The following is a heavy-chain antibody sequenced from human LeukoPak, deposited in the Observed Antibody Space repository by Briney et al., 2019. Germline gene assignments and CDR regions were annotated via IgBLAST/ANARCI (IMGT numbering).Heavy chain of an antibody. D-gene: IGHD1-26*01. J-gene: IGHJ5*02. V-gene: IGHV4-59*01. CDR3: ARVVTHRGNWFDP. CDR2: IYYSGST. CDR1: GGSIRSYY. Sequence: SETLSLTCTVSGGSIRSYYWSWIRQPPGKGLEWIGYIYYSGSTNYNPSLKSRVTISVDTSKNQFSLKLSSVTAADTAVYYCARVVTHRGNWFDPWGQGTLVTVSS.